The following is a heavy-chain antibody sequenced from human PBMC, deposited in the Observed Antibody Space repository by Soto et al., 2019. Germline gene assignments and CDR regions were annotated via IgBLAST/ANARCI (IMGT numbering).Heavy chain of an antibody. CDR3: ARGIGSGYYNRYYYGMDV. CDR2: INHSGST. CDR1: GGSFSGYY. D-gene: IGHD3-9*01. V-gene: IGHV4-34*01. J-gene: IGHJ6*02. Sequence: SETLSLTCAVYGGSFSGYYWSWIRQPPGKGLEWIGEINHSGSTNYNPSLKSRVTISVDTSKNQFSLKLSSVTAADTAVYYCARGIGSGYYNRYYYGMDVWGQGTTVT.